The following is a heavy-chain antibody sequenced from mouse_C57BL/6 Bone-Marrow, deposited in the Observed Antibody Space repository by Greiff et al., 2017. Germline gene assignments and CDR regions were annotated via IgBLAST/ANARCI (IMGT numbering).Heavy chain of an antibody. CDR2: IDPSDSET. CDR1: GYTFTSYW. D-gene: IGHD2-4*01. V-gene: IGHV1-52*01. CDR3: ARNAIYYDDDEGYYDAMDY. J-gene: IGHJ4*01. Sequence: QVQLQQPGAELVRPGSSVKLSCKASGYTFTSYWMHWVKQRPIQGLEWIGNIDPSDSETHYNQKFKDKATLTVDKSSSTAYMQLSSLTSEDSAVYYCARNAIYYDDDEGYYDAMDYWGQGTSVTVSS.